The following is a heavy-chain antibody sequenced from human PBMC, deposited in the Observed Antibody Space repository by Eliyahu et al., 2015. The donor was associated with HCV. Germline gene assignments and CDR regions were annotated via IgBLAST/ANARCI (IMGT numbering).Heavy chain of an antibody. Sequence: EVQLLESGGGLVQPGGSLRXSCAASGFTFXNYAMSWVRQAPGKGLGWVSLISGSGGSTYYADXVKGRFTISRDNXKNTLYLQMNSLRAEDTAVYYCAKTPPHYDSSGRTSQIDYWGQGTLVTVSS. CDR3: AKTPPHYDSSGRTSQIDY. D-gene: IGHD3-22*01. CDR1: GFTFXNYA. J-gene: IGHJ4*02. V-gene: IGHV3-23*01. CDR2: ISGSGGST.